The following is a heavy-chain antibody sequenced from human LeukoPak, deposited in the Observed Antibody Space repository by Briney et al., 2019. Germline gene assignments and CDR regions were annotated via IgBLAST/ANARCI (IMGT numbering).Heavy chain of an antibody. V-gene: IGHV4-61*08. J-gene: IGHJ4*02. CDR3: AREMARDSGLDY. CDR2: IYYSGST. Sequence: SETLSLTCAVSGGSISSGGYSWSWIRQPPGKGLEWIGYIYYSGSTNYNPSLKSRVTISVDTSKNQFSLKLSSVTAADTAVYYCAREMARDSGLDYWGQGTLVTVSS. D-gene: IGHD1-26*01. CDR1: GGSISSGGYS.